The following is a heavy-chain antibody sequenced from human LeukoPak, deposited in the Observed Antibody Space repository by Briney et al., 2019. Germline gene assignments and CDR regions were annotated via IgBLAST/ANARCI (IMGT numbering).Heavy chain of an antibody. V-gene: IGHV4-39*07. J-gene: IGHJ5*02. CDR3: ARGTYCGGDCYPFDP. Sequence: PSETLSLTCTVSGGSISSSSYYWGWIRQPPGKGLEWIGSIYYSGSTYYNPSLKSRVTISVDTSKNQFSLKLSSVTAADTAVYYCARGTYCGGDCYPFDPWGQGTLVTVSS. CDR2: IYYSGST. D-gene: IGHD2-21*02. CDR1: GGSISSSSYY.